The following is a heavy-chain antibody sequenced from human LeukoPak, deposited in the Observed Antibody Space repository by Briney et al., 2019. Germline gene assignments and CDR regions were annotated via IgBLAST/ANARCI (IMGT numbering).Heavy chain of an antibody. V-gene: IGHV3-23*01. Sequence: PGGSLRLSCAASGFTFSHSAMSWVRQAPGKGLEWVSAISDSTGSTYYADSVKGRFTISRDNSRNTLYLQMNSLRAEDTAVYYCAKHCSGGTCYSTIDYWGQGTLVTVSS. CDR1: GFTFSHSA. D-gene: IGHD2-15*01. J-gene: IGHJ4*02. CDR2: ISDSTGST. CDR3: AKHCSGGTCYSTIDY.